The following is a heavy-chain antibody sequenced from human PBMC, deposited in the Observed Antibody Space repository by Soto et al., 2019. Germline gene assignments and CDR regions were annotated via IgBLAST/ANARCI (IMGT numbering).Heavy chain of an antibody. D-gene: IGHD2-15*01. Sequence: GESMTICCKVSGYSFTSYWIGWVLQMPGKGLEWMGIIYPGDSDTRYSPSFQGQVTISADKSISTAYLQWSRLKASDTAMYYCARLTGYCSGGSCKYYFDYWGQGTLVTVSS. V-gene: IGHV5-51*01. J-gene: IGHJ4*02. CDR1: GYSFTSYW. CDR3: ARLTGYCSGGSCKYYFDY. CDR2: IYPGDSDT.